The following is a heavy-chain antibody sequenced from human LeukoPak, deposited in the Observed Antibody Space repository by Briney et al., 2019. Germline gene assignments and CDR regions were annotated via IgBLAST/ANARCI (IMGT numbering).Heavy chain of an antibody. Sequence: GGSLRLSCAASGFTFDAFAMHWVRQAPGKGLEWVSLISGDGYSTYYADSVKGRFTISRDNSKNSLYLQMNSLRTEDTALYYCAKSRGGPTMVRGVTSATDVYGMDVWGQGTTVTVSS. CDR3: AKSRGGPTMVRGVTSATDVYGMDV. CDR1: GFTFDAFA. D-gene: IGHD3-10*01. CDR2: ISGDGYST. V-gene: IGHV3-43*02. J-gene: IGHJ6*02.